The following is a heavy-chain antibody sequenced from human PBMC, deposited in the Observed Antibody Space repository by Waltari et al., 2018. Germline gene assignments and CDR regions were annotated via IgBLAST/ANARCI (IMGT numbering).Heavy chain of an antibody. CDR1: GYTLTGYS. V-gene: IGHV1-2*02. CDR3: ASPQRYSSSSFDY. D-gene: IGHD6-6*01. Sequence: QVQLVQSGAEVKEPGASVKVSCKASGYTLTGYSLHWVRQAPGQGLEWMGWINPKRGVTNYAQKFQGRVTLTRDTSISTAYMDLSRLRSDDTAVYYCASPQRYSSSSFDYWGQGTLVTVSS. J-gene: IGHJ4*02. CDR2: INPKRGVT.